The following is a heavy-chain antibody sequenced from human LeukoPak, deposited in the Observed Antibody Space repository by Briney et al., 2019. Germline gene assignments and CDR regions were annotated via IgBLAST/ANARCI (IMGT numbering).Heavy chain of an antibody. D-gene: IGHD1-20*01. Sequence: PSEPLSLTCTVSGGSISSYYWSWIRQPPGKGLEWIGYIYYSGSTNYNPSLKSRVTISVDTSKNQFSLKLSSVTAADTAVYYCARGITGTIVDPWGQGTLVTVSS. CDR3: ARGITGTIVDP. J-gene: IGHJ5*02. V-gene: IGHV4-59*01. CDR1: GGSISSYY. CDR2: IYYSGST.